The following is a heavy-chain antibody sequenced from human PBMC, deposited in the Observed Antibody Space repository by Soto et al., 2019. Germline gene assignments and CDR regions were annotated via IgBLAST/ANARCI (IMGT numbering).Heavy chain of an antibody. CDR2: ISSNGGTT. CDR1: GFTFSSYD. D-gene: IGHD3-10*01. V-gene: IGHV3-64*01. J-gene: IGHJ4*02. Sequence: EVQLAESGGGMVQPGGSLRLSCVASGFTFSSYDMHWVRQAPGKGLEYVSSISSNGGTTYYGNSVEGRFTISRDNSKNTLYLNMGSLRHEDMAVYDGVGRVSGHYDYWGQGTVVTVSS. CDR3: VGRVSGHYDY.